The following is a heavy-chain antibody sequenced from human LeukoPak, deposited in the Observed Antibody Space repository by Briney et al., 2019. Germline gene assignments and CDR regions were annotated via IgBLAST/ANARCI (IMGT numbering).Heavy chain of an antibody. Sequence: ASETLSLTCAVYGGSFNGYYWSWIRQPPGKGLEWIGEINHSGSTNYSPSLKSRVTLSVDTSKNQFSLRLSSVTAADTAVHYCARRTFGGVIAYWGQGTLVTVSS. CDR3: ARRTFGGVIAY. D-gene: IGHD3-16*02. CDR1: GGSFNGYY. J-gene: IGHJ4*02. V-gene: IGHV4-34*01. CDR2: INHSGST.